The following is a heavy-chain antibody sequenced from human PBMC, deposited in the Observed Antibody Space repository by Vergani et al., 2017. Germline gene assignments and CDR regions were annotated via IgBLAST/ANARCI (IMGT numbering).Heavy chain of an antibody. J-gene: IGHJ4*02. V-gene: IGHV3-21*01. D-gene: IGHD6-19*01. CDR3: ASAGYSSGWYGPSKDY. Sequence: EVQLVESGGGLVKPGGSLRLSCAASGFTFSSYSMNWVRQAPGKGLEWVSSISSSSSYIYYADSVKGRFTISRDNAKNSLYLQMNSLRAEDTAVYYCASAGYSSGWYGPSKDYWGQGTLVTVSS. CDR1: GFTFSSYS. CDR2: ISSSSSYI.